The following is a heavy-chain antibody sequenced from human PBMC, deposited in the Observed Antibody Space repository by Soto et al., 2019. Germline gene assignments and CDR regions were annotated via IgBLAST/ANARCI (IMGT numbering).Heavy chain of an antibody. Sequence: ASVKVSCKVSGYTLTELSMHWVRQAPGKGLEWMGGFDPEDGETIYAQKFQGRVTMTEDKSTDTAYMELSSLSFEDTAVYYCASRQQLAHDAFDIWGQGTMVTVPS. CDR2: FDPEDGET. V-gene: IGHV1-24*01. J-gene: IGHJ3*02. D-gene: IGHD6-13*01. CDR3: ASRQQLAHDAFDI. CDR1: GYTLTELS.